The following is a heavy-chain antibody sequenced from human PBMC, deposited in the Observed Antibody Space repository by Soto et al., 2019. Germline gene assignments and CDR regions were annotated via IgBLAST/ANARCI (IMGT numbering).Heavy chain of an antibody. CDR1: GFTFSDHY. J-gene: IGHJ4*02. CDR3: ARGASDY. CDR2: TRNKANSYTT. Sequence: PGGSLRLSCAASGFTFSDHYMDWVRQAPGKGLEWVGRTRNKANSYTTEYAASVKGRFTISRDDSKNSLYLQMNSLKTEGTAVYYCARGASDYWGQGTLVTVSS. V-gene: IGHV3-72*01.